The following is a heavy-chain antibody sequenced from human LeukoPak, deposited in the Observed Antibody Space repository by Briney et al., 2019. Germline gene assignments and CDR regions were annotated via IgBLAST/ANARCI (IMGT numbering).Heavy chain of an antibody. CDR3: ATPGRIPEAANWFDP. Sequence: GGSLRLSCAASGFTFPNAWMSWLRQAPGKGLEWVGHIKSRTDGGTTDYAAPVKGRFTISRDDSENTLYLQMNSLKTEDTAVYYCATPGRIPEAANWFDPWGQGTLLTVSS. V-gene: IGHV3-15*01. CDR2: IKSRTDGGTT. J-gene: IGHJ5*02. CDR1: GFTFPNAW. D-gene: IGHD6-13*01.